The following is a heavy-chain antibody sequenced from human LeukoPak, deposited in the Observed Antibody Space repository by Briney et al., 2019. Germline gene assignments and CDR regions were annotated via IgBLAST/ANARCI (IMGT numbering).Heavy chain of an antibody. CDR3: AGEYCSGGSCRQGFDY. J-gene: IGHJ4*02. CDR2: INPNSGDT. CDR1: GYTFTDYY. D-gene: IGHD2-15*01. V-gene: IGHV1-2*02. Sequence: ASVKVSCKASGYTFTDYYMHWVRQAPGQGLGWMGWINPNSGDTNHAQNFQGRVTLTRDTSIGTAYMELSSLRSDDSAVYYCAGEYCSGGSCRQGFDYWGQGTLVTVSS.